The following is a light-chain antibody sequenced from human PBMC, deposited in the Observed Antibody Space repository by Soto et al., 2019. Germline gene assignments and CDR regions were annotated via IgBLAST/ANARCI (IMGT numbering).Light chain of an antibody. V-gene: IGKV3-20*01. J-gene: IGKJ1*01. CDR3: QQYGSLSWT. CDR2: GAS. Sequence: EIMLTQSPGTLSLSPGERATLSCRASQSVSSSYLAWYQQKPGQAPRLLIYGASSRATGIPDRFSGSGSGTDFTLTISRLEPEDFAVYYCQQYGSLSWTFGQGTKVDIK. CDR1: QSVSSSY.